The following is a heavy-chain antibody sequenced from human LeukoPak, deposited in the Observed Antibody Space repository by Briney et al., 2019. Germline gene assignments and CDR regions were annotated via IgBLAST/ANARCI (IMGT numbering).Heavy chain of an antibody. D-gene: IGHD2-15*01. J-gene: IGHJ4*02. V-gene: IGHV3-23*01. Sequence: GGSLRLSCAASGFTFSSSAMSWIRQAPGKGLEWVSAISNNGGYTYYADSVQGRFTISRDNSKSTLCLQMNSLRAEDTAVYYCAKQLGYCSDGSCYFPYWGQGTLVTVSS. CDR2: ISNNGGYT. CDR1: GFTFSSSA. CDR3: AKQLGYCSDGSCYFPY.